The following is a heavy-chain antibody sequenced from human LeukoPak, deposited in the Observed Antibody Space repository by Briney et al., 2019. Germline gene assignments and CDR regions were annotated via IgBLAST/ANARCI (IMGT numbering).Heavy chain of an antibody. Sequence: PSETLSLTCTVSGGSISAHYWSWIRQPPGKGLEWIAYIYYSGHTNYNPSPRSRVSISVYTSQNHFSLSLSSVTAADTAVYFCARHADSGSGYYDYWGQGVLVTVPS. CDR1: GGSISAHY. CDR2: IYYSGHT. V-gene: IGHV4-59*08. J-gene: IGHJ4*02. CDR3: ARHADSGSGYYDY. D-gene: IGHD3-3*01.